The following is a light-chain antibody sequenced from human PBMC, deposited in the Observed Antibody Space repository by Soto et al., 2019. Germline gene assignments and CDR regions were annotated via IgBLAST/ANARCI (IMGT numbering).Light chain of an antibody. J-gene: IGKJ4*01. CDR3: QQYNNWPPT. Sequence: EIVMTQSPATLSVSPGERVTLSCRASQSVSSNLAWYQQKPGQAPRLLIHGASTRATGFPARFRGSGSGTEFTLTISSLQSEDSAVYYCQQYNNWPPTFGGGTKVEIK. CDR1: QSVSSN. V-gene: IGKV3-15*01. CDR2: GAS.